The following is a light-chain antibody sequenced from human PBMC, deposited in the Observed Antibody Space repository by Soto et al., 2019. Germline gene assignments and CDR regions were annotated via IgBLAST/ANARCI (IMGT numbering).Light chain of an antibody. V-gene: IGLV2-14*01. CDR1: SSDVGTYKY. J-gene: IGLJ2*01. CDR2: DVS. Sequence: QSVLTQPASVSGSPGQSITISCTGTSSDVGTYKYVSWYQQHPGKAPKLMIYDVSARPSGVSNRFSGSKSGNTASLTISGLQAEDEADYYCSSYTTNNIVVFGGGTKVTVL. CDR3: SSYTTNNIVV.